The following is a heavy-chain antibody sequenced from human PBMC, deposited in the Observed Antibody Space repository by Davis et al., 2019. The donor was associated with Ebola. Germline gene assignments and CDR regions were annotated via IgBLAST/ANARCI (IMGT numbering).Heavy chain of an antibody. CDR1: GFTFSGSA. D-gene: IGHD4-17*01. V-gene: IGHV3-73*01. J-gene: IGHJ4*02. CDR2: IRSKANSYAT. CDR3: TGTVTDDY. Sequence: GESLKISCAASGFTFSGSAMHWVRQASGKGLEWVGRIRSKANSYATAYAALVKGRFTISRDDSKNTAYLQMNSLKTEDTAVYYCTGTVTDDYWGQGTLVTVSS.